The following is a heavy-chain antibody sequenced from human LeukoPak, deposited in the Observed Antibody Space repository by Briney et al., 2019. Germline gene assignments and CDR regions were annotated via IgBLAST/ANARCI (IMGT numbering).Heavy chain of an antibody. CDR3: AKIPTSLGYCSSTSCLDDYYYMDV. D-gene: IGHD2-2*01. CDR2: IRGSGGGT. Sequence: SGGSLRLSCAASGFTFSSYAMSWVRQAPGKGLEWVSAIRGSGGGTYYADSVKGRFTISRDTSKNTLYLQMNSLRAEDTAVYYCAKIPTSLGYCSSTSCLDDYYYMDVWGKGTTVTVSS. CDR1: GFTFSSYA. V-gene: IGHV3-23*01. J-gene: IGHJ6*03.